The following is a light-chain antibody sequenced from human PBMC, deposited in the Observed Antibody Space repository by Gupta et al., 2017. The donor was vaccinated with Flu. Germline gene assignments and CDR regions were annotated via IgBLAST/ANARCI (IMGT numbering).Light chain of an antibody. V-gene: IGLV2-14*01. CDR1: SSDVGGYNY. CDR3: TSYTISSTVL. J-gene: IGLJ2*01. Sequence: QSALTQPASVSGSPGQSITISCTGTSSDVGGYNYVSWYQQHPGKAPKLMIYEVSKWPSGVSDRFSGSKFGNTAYLTISGRKDEDEADYYCTSYTISSTVLFGGGTNVTVL. CDR2: EVS.